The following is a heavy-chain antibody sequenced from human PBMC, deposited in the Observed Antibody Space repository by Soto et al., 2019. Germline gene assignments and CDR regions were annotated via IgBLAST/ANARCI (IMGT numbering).Heavy chain of an antibody. CDR1: GYTFTSYG. J-gene: IGHJ4*02. CDR2: ISAYNGNT. CDR3: ARDLRGEWELLLRFDY. D-gene: IGHD1-26*01. Sequence: QVQLVQSGAEVKKPGASVKVSCKASGYTFTSYGISWVRQAPGQGLEWMGWISAYNGNTNYAQKLQGRVTMTTDTSTSTAYMELRSLRCDDTAVYYCARDLRGEWELLLRFDYWGQGTLVTVSS. V-gene: IGHV1-18*01.